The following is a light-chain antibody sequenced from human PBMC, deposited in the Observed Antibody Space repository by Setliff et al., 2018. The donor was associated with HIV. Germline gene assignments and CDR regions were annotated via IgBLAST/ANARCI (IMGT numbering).Light chain of an antibody. CDR2: DVT. J-gene: IGLJ1*01. V-gene: IGLV2-14*03. CDR1: NSDIGLYNF. CDR3: SSFTGNRKFV. Sequence: QSALTQPASVSGSPGQSITISCTGTNSDIGLYNFVSWYQQHPGKVPQLIIFDVTIRPSGVSIRFSGSKSGNTASLTISGLRTEDEGDYFCSSFTGNRKFVFGTGTKVTVL.